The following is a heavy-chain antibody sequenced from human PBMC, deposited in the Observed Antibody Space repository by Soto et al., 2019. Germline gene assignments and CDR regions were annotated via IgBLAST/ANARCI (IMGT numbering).Heavy chain of an antibody. CDR1: GFTFSRDA. CDR2: ISGSGGST. J-gene: IGHJ1*01. V-gene: IGHV3-23*01. Sequence: GRPLRLPCPASGFTFSRDAMSWVQQAPGKGLEWVSAISGSGGSTYYADTVKGRCTISRDNSKKTLYLQMNSLRAEDTAVYYCASRGCGLGNWGQGTLVTVSS. CDR3: ASRGCGLGN. D-gene: IGHD3-10*01.